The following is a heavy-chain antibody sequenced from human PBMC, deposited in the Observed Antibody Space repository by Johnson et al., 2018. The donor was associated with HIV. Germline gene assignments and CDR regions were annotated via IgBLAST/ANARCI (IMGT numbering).Heavy chain of an antibody. Sequence: VQLVESGGGLVQPGGSLRLSCAASGFTFSSYWMGWVRQAPGKGLEWVANIKQDGSEKYYADSVKGRFTISRDNSKNTLYLQMNSLRAEDTAVYYCAKVLWEGDAFDFWGQGTMVTVSS. J-gene: IGHJ3*01. CDR3: AKVLWEGDAFDF. V-gene: IGHV3-7*02. CDR2: IKQDGSEK. D-gene: IGHD2-2*01. CDR1: GFTFSSYW.